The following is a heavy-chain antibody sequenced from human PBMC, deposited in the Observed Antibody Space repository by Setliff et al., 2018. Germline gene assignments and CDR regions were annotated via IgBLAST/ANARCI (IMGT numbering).Heavy chain of an antibody. J-gene: IGHJ4*02. D-gene: IGHD2-15*01. CDR2: IYSTGST. Sequence: KTSETLSLTCTVRGDSIYNQFWSWVRQPPGKGLQWIGYIYSTGSTNYNPSLKSRVTISIDTSKNQFSLNLNSVTAADTATYYCARGLNSDSWTFAYWGQGSLVTVSS. V-gene: IGHV4-4*08. CDR3: ARGLNSDSWTFAY. CDR1: GDSIYNQF.